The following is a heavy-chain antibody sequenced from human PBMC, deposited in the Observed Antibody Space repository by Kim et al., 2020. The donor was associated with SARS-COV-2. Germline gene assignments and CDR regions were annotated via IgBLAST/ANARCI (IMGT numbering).Heavy chain of an antibody. V-gene: IGHV4-39*07. CDR3: ARDPTLVRGVIIGYFDY. Sequence: SETLSLTCTVSGGSISSSNYYWGWIRQPPGKGLEWIGSIYYSGSTYYNPSLKSRVTISIDTSKNQFSLKLSSVTAADTAVYYCARDPTLVRGVIIGYFDYWGQGTLVTVSS. J-gene: IGHJ4*02. CDR2: IYYSGST. D-gene: IGHD3-10*01. CDR1: GGSISSSNYY.